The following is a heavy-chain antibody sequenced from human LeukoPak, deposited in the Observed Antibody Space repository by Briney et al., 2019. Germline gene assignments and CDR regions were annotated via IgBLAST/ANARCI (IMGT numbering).Heavy chain of an antibody. Sequence: GASVKVSCKASGGTFSSYAISWVRQATGQGLEWMGWMNPNSGNTGYAQKFQGRVTITRDTSASTAYMELSSLSSEDTAVYYCARTTAMVTIFDYWGQGTLVTVSS. CDR3: ARTTAMVTIFDY. D-gene: IGHD5-18*01. CDR2: MNPNSGNT. J-gene: IGHJ4*02. CDR1: GGTFSSYA. V-gene: IGHV1-8*03.